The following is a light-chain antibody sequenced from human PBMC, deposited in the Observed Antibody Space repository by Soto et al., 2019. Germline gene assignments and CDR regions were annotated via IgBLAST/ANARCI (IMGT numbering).Light chain of an antibody. CDR2: GNS. CDR1: SSNIGAGYD. CDR3: QSYDNSLSGNWV. V-gene: IGLV1-40*01. Sequence: QSVLTQPPSVSGAPGQRVTISCTGSSSNIGAGYDVHWYQQLPGTAPKLLIYGNSNRPSGVPDRFSGSKSGTSASLAITGLQAEDEADYYCQSYDNSLSGNWVFGGGTQLTVL. J-gene: IGLJ3*02.